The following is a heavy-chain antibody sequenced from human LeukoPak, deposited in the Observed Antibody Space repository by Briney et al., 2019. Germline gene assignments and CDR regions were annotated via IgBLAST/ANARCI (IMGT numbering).Heavy chain of an antibody. CDR2: ISSNGGTT. V-gene: IGHV3-64*04. D-gene: IGHD3/OR15-3a*01. Sequence: PGGSLRLSCAASGFTLSPYTMHWVRQAPGKGLEYVSAISSNGGTTFYASSVKGRFTVSRDNAKNTLYLQMNSLRAEDTAVYYCAREGRFLDRSPVDYWGQGSLVTVPS. CDR1: GFTLSPYT. J-gene: IGHJ4*02. CDR3: AREGRFLDRSPVDY.